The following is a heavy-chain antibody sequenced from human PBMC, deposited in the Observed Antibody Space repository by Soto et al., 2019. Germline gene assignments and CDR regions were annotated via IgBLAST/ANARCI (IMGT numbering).Heavy chain of an antibody. J-gene: IGHJ6*02. D-gene: IGHD6-13*01. V-gene: IGHV3-33*01. Sequence: GGSLRLSCAASGFTFNNYGMHWVRQAPGKGLEWVAVIWNDGNGYYYANSVKGRFTISRDNSKNTLYLQMSSLRVEDTAVYYCARLQISPPTRGAASARGGMDVWGQGTTVTVSS. CDR3: ARLQISPPTRGAASARGGMDV. CDR1: GFTFNNYG. CDR2: IWNDGNGY.